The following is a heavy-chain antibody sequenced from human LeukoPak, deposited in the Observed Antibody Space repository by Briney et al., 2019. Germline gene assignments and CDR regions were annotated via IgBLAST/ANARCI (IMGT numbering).Heavy chain of an antibody. CDR3: AREGDYGDYSKSFYYMDV. CDR1: GGYIGSYY. D-gene: IGHD4-17*01. V-gene: IGHV4-4*07. CDR2: IYTSENT. Sequence: SETLSLTCTVSGGYIGSYYWSWIRQPAGKGLEWIERIYTSENTDYNPSLKSRVTMSVDMSTSQFPLRLTSVTAADTAVYYCAREGDYGDYSKSFYYMDVWGKGTTVTVSS. J-gene: IGHJ6*03.